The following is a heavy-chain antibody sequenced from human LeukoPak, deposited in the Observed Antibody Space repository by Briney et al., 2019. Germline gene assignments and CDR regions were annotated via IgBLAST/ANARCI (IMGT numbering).Heavy chain of an antibody. CDR1: GGSISSSSYY. J-gene: IGHJ4*02. Sequence: PSETLSLTCTVSGGSISSSSYYWGWIRQPPGKGLEWIGSIYYSGSTYYNPSLKSRVTISVDTSKNQFSLKLSSVTAADTAVYYCARQRHLVDLDYWGQGTLVTVSS. V-gene: IGHV4-39*01. CDR3: ARQRHLVDLDY. CDR2: IYYSGST.